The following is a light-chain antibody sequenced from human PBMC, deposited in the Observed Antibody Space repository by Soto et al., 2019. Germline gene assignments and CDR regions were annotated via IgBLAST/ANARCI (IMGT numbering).Light chain of an antibody. V-gene: IGKV3-15*01. CDR1: QSITTN. J-gene: IGKJ1*01. CDR3: QQYNDWPPKRT. CDR2: GAS. Sequence: VVMTQSPVTLSVSPGERANLSCRASQSITTNLAWYQQKPGQAPRLLIYGASTRATGVPARFSGSGSGTQFTLTISSLQSEDFALYYCQQYNDWPPKRTFGQGTRVDFK.